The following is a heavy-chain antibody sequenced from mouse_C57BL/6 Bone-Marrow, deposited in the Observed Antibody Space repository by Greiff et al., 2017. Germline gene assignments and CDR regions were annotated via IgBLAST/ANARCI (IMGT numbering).Heavy chain of an antibody. Sequence: EVQGVESGGGLVQPGGSMKLSCVASGFTFSNYWMNWVRQSTEKGLEWVAQIRLKSDNYATNYEESVKGRFTISRDDSKSSVYLQMNNLTAEDTGIYYCTGCDYYGSRWYFDVWGTGTTVTVSS. D-gene: IGHD1-1*01. J-gene: IGHJ1*03. CDR3: TGCDYYGSRWYFDV. CDR2: IRLKSDNYAT. V-gene: IGHV6-3*01. CDR1: GFTFSNYW.